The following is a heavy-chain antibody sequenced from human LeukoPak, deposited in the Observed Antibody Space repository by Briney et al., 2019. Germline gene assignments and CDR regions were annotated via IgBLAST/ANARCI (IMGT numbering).Heavy chain of an antibody. CDR3: ARDSNIAVASLQTLVD. CDR1: GYTFTSYD. V-gene: IGHV1-69*13. D-gene: IGHD6-13*01. Sequence: SVKVSCKASGYTFTSYDINWVRQASGQGLEWMGGIIPIFGTANYAQKFQGRVTITADESTSTAYMELSSLRSEDTAVYYCARDSNIAVASLQTLVDWGQGTLVTVSS. CDR2: IIPIFGTA. J-gene: IGHJ4*02.